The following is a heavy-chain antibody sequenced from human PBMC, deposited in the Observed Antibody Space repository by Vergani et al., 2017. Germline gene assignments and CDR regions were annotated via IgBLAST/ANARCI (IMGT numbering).Heavy chain of an antibody. CDR2: IYYSGSP. D-gene: IGHD6-13*01. J-gene: IGHJ4*02. CDR3: ARLNGRSSSWYRFFDY. Sequence: QLQLQESGPGLVKPSETLSLICTVSGGSISSSSYYWGWIRQPPGKGLEWIGRIYYSGSPYYNPSPKSRVTISVDTSKNQLSLKLSSVTAADTAVYYCARLNGRSSSWYRFFDYWGQGTLVTVSS. V-gene: IGHV4-39*01. CDR1: GGSISSSSYY.